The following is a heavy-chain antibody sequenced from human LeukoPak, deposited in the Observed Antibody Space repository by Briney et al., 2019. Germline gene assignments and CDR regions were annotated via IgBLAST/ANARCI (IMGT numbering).Heavy chain of an antibody. CDR3: ARRLLWFGDPRGWFGP. Sequence: SETLSLTCTVSGGSISSSSYYWGWIRRPPGKGLEWIGSIYYSGSTYYNPSLKSRVTISVERSKKQFSVKVSSVTAADTAVYYCARRLLWFGDPRGWFGPWGQGTLVTVSS. J-gene: IGHJ5*02. V-gene: IGHV4-39*01. D-gene: IGHD3-10*01. CDR1: GGSISSSSYY. CDR2: IYYSGST.